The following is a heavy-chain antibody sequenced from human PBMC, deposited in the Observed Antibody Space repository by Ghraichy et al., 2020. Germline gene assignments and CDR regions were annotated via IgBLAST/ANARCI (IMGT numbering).Heavy chain of an antibody. D-gene: IGHD3-10*01. Sequence: GGSLRLSCAASGFTFSSYSMNWVRQAPGKGLEWVSYISSSSSTIYYADSVKGRFTISRDNAKNSLYLQMNSLRDEDTAVYYCARDSTPTEVLLWPRGVDYWGQGTLVTVSS. V-gene: IGHV3-48*02. CDR3: ARDSTPTEVLLWPRGVDY. CDR2: ISSSSSTI. J-gene: IGHJ4*02. CDR1: GFTFSSYS.